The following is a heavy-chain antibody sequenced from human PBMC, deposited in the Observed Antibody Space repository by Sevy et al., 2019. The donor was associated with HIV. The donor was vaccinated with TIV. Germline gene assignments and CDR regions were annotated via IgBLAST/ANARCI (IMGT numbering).Heavy chain of an antibody. D-gene: IGHD3-22*01. Sequence: GGSLRLSCAASGFTFRSYWMTWVRQAPGKGLEWVANIKQGMSEKYYADSVKGRFTISRDNARNSLYLQMGSLRAEETAVYYCARAQQVTMLVVIGGLYFDFWGQGTLVTVSS. CDR1: GFTFRSYW. J-gene: IGHJ4*02. CDR2: IKQGMSEK. V-gene: IGHV3-7*01. CDR3: ARAQQVTMLVVIGGLYFDF.